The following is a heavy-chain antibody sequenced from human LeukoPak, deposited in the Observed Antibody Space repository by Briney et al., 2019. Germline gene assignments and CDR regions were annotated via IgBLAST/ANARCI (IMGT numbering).Heavy chain of an antibody. CDR2: ISSDGSST. Sequence: PGGSLRLSCAASGFTFSSYWMHWVRQAPGKGLVWVSRISSDGSSTSYADSVKGRFTISRDNAKNTLYLQMNSLRAEDTAVYYCARGGDSSSWYDNWFDPWGQGTLVTVSS. CDR1: GFTFSSYW. CDR3: ARGGDSSSWYDNWFDP. V-gene: IGHV3-74*01. D-gene: IGHD6-13*01. J-gene: IGHJ5*02.